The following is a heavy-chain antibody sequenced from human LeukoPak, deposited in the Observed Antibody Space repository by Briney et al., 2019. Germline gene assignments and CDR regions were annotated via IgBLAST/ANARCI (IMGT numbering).Heavy chain of an antibody. CDR1: GFTVSSNY. CDR3: ARPYYCSGGSCHDY. J-gene: IGHJ4*02. D-gene: IGHD2-15*01. V-gene: IGHV3-53*01. CDR2: IYSGGST. Sequence: GGSLRLSCAASGFTVSSNYMSWVRQAPGKGLEWVSVIYSGGSTYYADSVKGRFTISRDNSKNTLYLQMNSLRAEDTAVYYCARPYYCSGGSCHDYWGQGTLVTVSS.